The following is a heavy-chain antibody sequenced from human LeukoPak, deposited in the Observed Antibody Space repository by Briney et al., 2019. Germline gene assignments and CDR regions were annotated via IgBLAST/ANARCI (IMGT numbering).Heavy chain of an antibody. CDR3: ARRRYYDGSGYLE. CDR2: IYYSGRT. Sequence: PSETLSPTCSVSGDSDSRSDSYWDWIRQPPGKGLEWIGTIYYSGRTYYSPSLKSRVTMSVDPSNNQFSLTLRPVTAADTAVYYCARRRYYDGSGYLEWGQGTLLSVSS. J-gene: IGHJ1*01. V-gene: IGHV4-39*01. D-gene: IGHD3-22*01. CDR1: GDSDSRSDSY.